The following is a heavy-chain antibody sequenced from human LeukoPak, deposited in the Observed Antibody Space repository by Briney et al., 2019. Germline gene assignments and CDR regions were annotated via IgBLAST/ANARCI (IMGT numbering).Heavy chain of an antibody. CDR2: INIGGTNT. J-gene: IGHJ5*02. V-gene: IGHV3-11*01. CDR1: GLTFSDYY. CDR3: ATDGAGFDT. Sequence: GGSLRLYCAASGLTFSDYYMSWIRQAPGKGLEWLSYINIGGTNTHYADSVKGRFTISRDNAKKSLYLEMTSLRAEDTAVYYCATDGAGFDTWGQGVLVTVSS.